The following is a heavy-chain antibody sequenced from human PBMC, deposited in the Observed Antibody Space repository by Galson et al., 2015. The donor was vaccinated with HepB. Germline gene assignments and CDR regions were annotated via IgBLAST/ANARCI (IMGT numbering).Heavy chain of an antibody. CDR2: ISSVSTTR. J-gene: IGHJ3*01. D-gene: IGHD3-10*01. CDR3: ARDRGIRDRLDV. CDR1: GFSFGHYN. Sequence: SLRLSCAASGFSFGHYNMNWVRQAPGKGLEWISHISSVSTTRQYADSVKGRFTISRDDAKNSVFLQMNNLRVEDTAVYYCARDRGIRDRLDVWGQGTVVTVAS. V-gene: IGHV3-48*01.